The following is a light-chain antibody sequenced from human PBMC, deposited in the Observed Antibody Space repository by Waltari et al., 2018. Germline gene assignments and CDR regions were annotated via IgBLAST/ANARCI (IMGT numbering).Light chain of an antibody. CDR1: QNILYNINNKNY. J-gene: IGKJ1*01. CDR2: WAS. CDR3: QQYFINPVT. Sequence: DIEMTQSPDSLAVSLGERATINCKSHQNILYNINNKNYLAWYQQKPRQPPKLLIYWASTRESGVPDLFSASGSGTDFTLTITSLQAEDVAVYYCQQYFINPVTFGQGTKVEIK. V-gene: IGKV4-1*01.